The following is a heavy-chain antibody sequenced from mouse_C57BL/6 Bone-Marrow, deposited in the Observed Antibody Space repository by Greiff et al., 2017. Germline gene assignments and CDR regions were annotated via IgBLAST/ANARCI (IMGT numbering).Heavy chain of an antibody. CDR3: ARRGTTVVEGFAY. Sequence: QVQLQQPGAELVMPGASVKLSCKASGYTFTSYWMHWVKQRPGQGLEWIGEIDPSDSYTNYNQKFKGKSTLTVDKSSSTAYMQLSSLTSEDSAVYYCARRGTTVVEGFAYWGQGALVTVSA. CDR1: GYTFTSYW. CDR2: IDPSDSYT. J-gene: IGHJ3*01. D-gene: IGHD1-1*01. V-gene: IGHV1-69*01.